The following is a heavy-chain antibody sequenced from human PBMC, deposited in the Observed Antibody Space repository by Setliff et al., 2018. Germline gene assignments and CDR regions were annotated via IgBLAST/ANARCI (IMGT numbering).Heavy chain of an antibody. D-gene: IGHD3-3*01. Sequence: GESLKISCTASGFTFSSYAVSWVRQAPGKGLEWVSTIFGGDSSTYYADSVRGRFTISRDNSRSTLYLQMNSLRAEDTAIYYCAKAASPLFGILGVEYHFDSWGQGKLVTSPQ. J-gene: IGHJ4*02. CDR1: GFTFSSYA. V-gene: IGHV3-23*03. CDR2: IFGGDSST. CDR3: AKAASPLFGILGVEYHFDS.